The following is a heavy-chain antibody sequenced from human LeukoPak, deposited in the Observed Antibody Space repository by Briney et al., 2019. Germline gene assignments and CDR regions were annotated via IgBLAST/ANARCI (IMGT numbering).Heavy chain of an antibody. CDR1: GFAVGSGR. D-gene: IGHD3-16*02. CDR2: IYSDDAT. V-gene: IGHV3-53*01. Sequence: GGSLRLSCAASGFAVGSGRRMSWVRQAPGEGLEGISTIYSDDATNYGDSVKGRFTISRDNSRNTLDLQMNSLRAEDTAVYYCANRDVWGSYRYPGDFDYWGQGTLVTVSS. J-gene: IGHJ4*02. CDR3: ANRDVWGSYRYPGDFDY.